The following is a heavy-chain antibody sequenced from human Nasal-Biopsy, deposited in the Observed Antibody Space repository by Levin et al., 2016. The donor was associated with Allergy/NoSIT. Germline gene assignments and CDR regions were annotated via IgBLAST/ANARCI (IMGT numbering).Heavy chain of an antibody. D-gene: IGHD3-10*01. CDR1: GFPFSAYY. J-gene: IGHJ4*02. CDR2: IRTTGTYT. CDR3: VRDRRGSGEYFDI. Sequence: GGSLRLSCAASGFPFSAYYMSWIRQAPGKGLEWVSCIRTTGTYTHYADSVKGRFTISRDNAKHSLFLQMNSLRADDSAVYYCVRDRRGSGEYFDIWGQGTLVTVSS. V-gene: IGHV3-11*05.